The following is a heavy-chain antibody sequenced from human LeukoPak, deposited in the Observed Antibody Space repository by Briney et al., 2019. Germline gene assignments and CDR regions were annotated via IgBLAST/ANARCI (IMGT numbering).Heavy chain of an antibody. CDR1: GFTFSSYW. V-gene: IGHV3-74*01. Sequence: GGSLRLSCAAPGFTFSSYWMHWVRQAPGKGLVWVSRIKSDGSTNHADSVKGRFTISRDNAKNTLSLQMNSLRAEDTGVYYCARAPSEIGGYYPEYFRHWGQGTLVTVSS. D-gene: IGHD3-22*01. CDR2: IKSDGST. CDR3: ARAPSEIGGYYPEYFRH. J-gene: IGHJ1*01.